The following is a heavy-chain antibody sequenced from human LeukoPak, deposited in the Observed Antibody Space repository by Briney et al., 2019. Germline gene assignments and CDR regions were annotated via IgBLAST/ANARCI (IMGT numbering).Heavy chain of an antibody. CDR3: ARVGYRFSINDWSRTGLGAYPTKYYYYMDV. CDR2: INHNGGT. J-gene: IGHJ6*03. V-gene: IGHV4-34*01. Sequence: SETLSLTCAVYGGSFSDYSWTWLRQAPGEGLEWIGEINHNGGTNHNPSLVSRVIMAVDTSKNQFSLKVRSVTAADTAVYYCARVGYRFSINDWSRTGLGAYPTKYYYYMDVWGKGTTVTVSS. CDR1: GGSFSDYS. D-gene: IGHD5-18*01.